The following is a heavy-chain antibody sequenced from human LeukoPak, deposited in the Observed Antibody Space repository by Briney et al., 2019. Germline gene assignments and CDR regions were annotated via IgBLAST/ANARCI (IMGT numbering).Heavy chain of an antibody. CDR3: ARGGDVKGTIFGVGKGYYYYCMDV. Sequence: MSSETLSLTCTVSGGSISSSSYYWGWIRQPPGKGLEWIGGIYYSESTNYNPSLKSRVTISVDTSKNQFSLKLNSVTAADTAVYYCARGGDVKGTIFGVGKGYYYYCMDVWGKGTTVTVSS. CDR2: IYYSEST. CDR1: GGSISSSSYY. J-gene: IGHJ6*03. D-gene: IGHD3-3*01. V-gene: IGHV4-39*07.